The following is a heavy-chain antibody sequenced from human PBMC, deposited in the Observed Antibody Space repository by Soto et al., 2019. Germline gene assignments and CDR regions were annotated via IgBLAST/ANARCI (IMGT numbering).Heavy chain of an antibody. J-gene: IGHJ4*02. CDR2: ISYDGSNK. CDR1: GFTFSSYG. CDR3: ARDASGYGDY. D-gene: IGHD5-18*01. V-gene: IGHV3-30*03. Sequence: GGSLRLSCAASGFTFSSYGMHWVRQAPGKGLEWVAVISYDGSNKYYADSVKGRFTISRDNSKNTLYLQMNSLRAEDTAVYYCARDASGYGDYWGQGTLVTVSS.